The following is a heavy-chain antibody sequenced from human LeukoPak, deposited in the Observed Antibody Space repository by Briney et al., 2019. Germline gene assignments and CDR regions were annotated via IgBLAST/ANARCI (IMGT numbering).Heavy chain of an antibody. D-gene: IGHD3-22*01. CDR3: ARGSNYYDSSGYYFDY. V-gene: IGHV3-33*01. J-gene: IGHJ4*02. CDR1: GFTFSSYG. CDR2: IWYDGSNK. Sequence: GGSLRLSCAASGFTFSSYGMRWVRQAPGKGLEWVAVIWYDGSNKYYADSVKGRSTISRDNSKNTLYLQMNSLRAEDTAVYYCARGSNYYDSSGYYFDYWGQGTLVTVSS.